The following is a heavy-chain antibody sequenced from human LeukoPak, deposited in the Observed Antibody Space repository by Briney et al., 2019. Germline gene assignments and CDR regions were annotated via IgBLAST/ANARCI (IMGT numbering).Heavy chain of an antibody. J-gene: IGHJ4*02. CDR2: TYYSGTT. CDR3: ARHGSDWSFDY. CDR1: GGSISNHY. V-gene: IGHV4-59*11. Sequence: PETLSLTCTVSGGSISNHYWTWIRQPPGKGLEWIGYTYYSGTTNYNPSLKSRVTISVDTSKNQFSLKLSSVTAADTAVYYCARHGSDWSFDYWGQGTLVTVSS. D-gene: IGHD6-19*01.